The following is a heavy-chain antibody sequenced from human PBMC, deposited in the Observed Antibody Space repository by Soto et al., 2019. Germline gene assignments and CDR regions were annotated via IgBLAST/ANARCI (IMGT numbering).Heavy chain of an antibody. J-gene: IGHJ5*01. D-gene: IGHD3-10*01. CDR3: ARAWFGELFPDS. CDR1: GFTFSSYA. CDR2: ISYDGSNK. Sequence: VQLVESGGGVVQPGRSLRLSCAASGFTFSSYAMHWVRQAPGKGLEWVAVISYDGSNKYYADSVKGRFTISRDNSKNTLYLQMNSLRAEDTAVYYCARAWFGELFPDSWGQGTLVTVSS. V-gene: IGHV3-30-3*01.